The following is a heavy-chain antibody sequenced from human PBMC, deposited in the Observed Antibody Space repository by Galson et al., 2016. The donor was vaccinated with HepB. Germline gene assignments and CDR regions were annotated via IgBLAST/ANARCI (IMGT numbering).Heavy chain of an antibody. CDR1: GYNFISFH. V-gene: IGHV1-46*01. Sequence: SCKASGYNFISFHLHWVRQAPGQGLEWVGIINPEGGSTIHAQKFQGRVTMTRDTPTSTVYLELSSLRSEDTAVYYCARASLWFGELFSDGMDVWGQGTTVTVSS. J-gene: IGHJ6*02. D-gene: IGHD3-10*01. CDR2: INPEGGST. CDR3: ARASLWFGELFSDGMDV.